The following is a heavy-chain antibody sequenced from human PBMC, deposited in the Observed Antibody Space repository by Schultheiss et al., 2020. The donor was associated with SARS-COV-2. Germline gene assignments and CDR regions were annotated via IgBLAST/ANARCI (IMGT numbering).Heavy chain of an antibody. Sequence: GGSLRLSCAASGFTVSSNYMSWVRQAPGKGLEWVSVIYSGGSTYYADSVKGRFTISRDNAKNSLYLQMNSLRAEDTAVYYCARAAGGSSWYVPYHYYYYYYGMDVWGQGTTVTVSS. CDR1: GFTVSSNY. CDR2: IYSGGST. V-gene: IGHV3-53*01. J-gene: IGHJ6*02. CDR3: ARAAGGSSWYVPYHYYYYYYGMDV. D-gene: IGHD6-13*01.